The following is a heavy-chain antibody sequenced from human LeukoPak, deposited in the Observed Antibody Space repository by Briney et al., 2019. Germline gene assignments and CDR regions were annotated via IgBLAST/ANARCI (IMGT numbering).Heavy chain of an antibody. CDR3: ARGQVYSSSWGDYYYGMDV. CDR2: VNPNSGNT. D-gene: IGHD6-13*01. CDR1: GYTFTSYD. J-gene: IGHJ6*02. Sequence: ASVKVPCKASGYTFTSYDINWVRQATGQGLEWMGWVNPNSGNTGYAQKFQGRVTMTRNTSISTAYMELSSLRSEDTAVYYCARGQVYSSSWGDYYYGMDVWGQGTTVTVSS. V-gene: IGHV1-8*01.